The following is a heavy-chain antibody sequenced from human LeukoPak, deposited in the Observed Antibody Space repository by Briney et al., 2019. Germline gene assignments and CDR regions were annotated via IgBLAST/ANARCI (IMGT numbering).Heavy chain of an antibody. Sequence: TGGSLRLSCAASGFTVSSNYMSWVRQAPGKGLEWVSVIYSGGSTYYADSVKGRFTISRDNSKNTLYLQMNSLGAEDTAVYYCARGGRDYGDSHFDSWGQGTLVTVSS. CDR2: IYSGGST. V-gene: IGHV3-66*01. J-gene: IGHJ4*02. D-gene: IGHD4-17*01. CDR1: GFTVSSNY. CDR3: ARGGRDYGDSHFDS.